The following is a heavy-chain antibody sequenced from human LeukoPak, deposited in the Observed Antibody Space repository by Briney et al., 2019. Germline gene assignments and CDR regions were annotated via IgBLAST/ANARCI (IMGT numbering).Heavy chain of an antibody. J-gene: IGHJ6*02. Sequence: GGSLRLSCAASGFTFSSYAMHWVRQAPGKGLEWVAVISYDGSNKYYADSVKGRFTISRDNSKNTLYLQMNSLRAEDTAVYYCARPLHTVTWGCIDVLCQGTTVTVSS. V-gene: IGHV3-30-3*01. CDR3: ARPLHTVTWGCIDV. CDR2: ISYDGSNK. D-gene: IGHD4-17*01. CDR1: GFTFSSYA.